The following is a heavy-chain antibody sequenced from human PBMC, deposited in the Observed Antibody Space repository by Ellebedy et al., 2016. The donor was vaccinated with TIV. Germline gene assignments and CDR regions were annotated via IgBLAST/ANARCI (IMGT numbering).Heavy chain of an antibody. Sequence: GESLKISCAASGFTFSSYYMQWVRQAPGKGLVCVSRLNVDGTFTSYADSVKGRFTISRDNSKNTLYLQVNSLRAEDTAVYYCAKGGGWLYYFDYWGHGTLVTVSS. CDR1: GFTFSSYY. V-gene: IGHV3-74*01. J-gene: IGHJ4*01. CDR3: AKGGGWLYYFDY. D-gene: IGHD6-19*01. CDR2: LNVDGTFT.